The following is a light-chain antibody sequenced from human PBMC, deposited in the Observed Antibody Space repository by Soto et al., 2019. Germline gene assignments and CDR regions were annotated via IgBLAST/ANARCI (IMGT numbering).Light chain of an antibody. CDR2: GAS. CDR1: QSVSSTY. Sequence: EIVLTQSTGTLSLSPGERATLSCRASQSVSSTYLAWYQQKPGEAPRLLIYGASTRATGIPDRFSGSGSGTDFTLTIIRLEPEDFEVYYCQQYGSSPTYTFGQGTKLEIK. V-gene: IGKV3-20*01. CDR3: QQYGSSPTYT. J-gene: IGKJ2*01.